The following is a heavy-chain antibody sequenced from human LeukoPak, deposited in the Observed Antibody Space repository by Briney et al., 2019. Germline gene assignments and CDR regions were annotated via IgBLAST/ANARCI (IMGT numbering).Heavy chain of an antibody. Sequence: SETLSLTCAVYGGSFSGYYWSWIRQPPGKGLEWIGEINHSGSTNYNPSLKSRVTISVDTSKNQFSLKLSSVTAADTAVYYCARFDLGYCSSTSCPTHDYWGQGTLVTVSS. J-gene: IGHJ4*02. CDR2: INHSGST. V-gene: IGHV4-34*01. CDR3: ARFDLGYCSSTSCPTHDY. D-gene: IGHD2-2*01. CDR1: GGSFSGYY.